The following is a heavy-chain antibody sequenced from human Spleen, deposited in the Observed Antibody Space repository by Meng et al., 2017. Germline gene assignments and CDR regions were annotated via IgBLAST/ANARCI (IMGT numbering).Heavy chain of an antibody. CDR1: GFTFGDYA. CDR3: TAGTRDSSNWVTYYFDY. J-gene: IGHJ4*02. V-gene: IGHV3-49*03. CDR2: IRNKAHGGTT. Sequence: GESLKISCTASGFTFGDYALSWFRQAPGKGLEWVGFIRNKAHGGTTEYAASVKGRFTISRDDSKSIANLQMNSLKTEDTAVYYCTAGTRDSSNWVTYYFDYWGQGTLVTVSS. D-gene: IGHD6-13*01.